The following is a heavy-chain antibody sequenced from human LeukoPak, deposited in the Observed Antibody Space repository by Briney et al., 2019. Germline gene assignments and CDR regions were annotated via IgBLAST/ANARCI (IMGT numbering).Heavy chain of an antibody. CDR3: ARSEAGAVYYDSSGYPDALDI. J-gene: IGHJ3*02. CDR2: IYYSGST. CDR1: GGSISSGGYY. D-gene: IGHD3-22*01. Sequence: PSETLSLTCTVSGGSISSGGYYWSWIRQHPGKGLEWIGYIYYSGSTYYNPSLKSRVTISVDTSKNQFSLKLSSVTAADTAVYYCARSEAGAVYYDSSGYPDALDIWGQGTMVTVSS. V-gene: IGHV4-31*03.